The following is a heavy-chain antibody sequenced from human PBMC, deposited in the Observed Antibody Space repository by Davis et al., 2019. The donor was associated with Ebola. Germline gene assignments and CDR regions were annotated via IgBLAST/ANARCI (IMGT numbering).Heavy chain of an antibody. CDR1: GGSFSGYY. J-gene: IGHJ4*01. D-gene: IGHD3/OR15-3a*01. CDR3: ARADLPGPFDY. V-gene: IGHV4-34*01. CDR2: INHSGST. Sequence: MPGGSLRLSCAVYGGSFSGYYWSWIRQPPGKGLEWIGEINHSGSTNYNPSLKSRVTISVDTSKNQFSLELTFVTAADTAVYYCARADLPGPFDYWGHGTLVTVSS.